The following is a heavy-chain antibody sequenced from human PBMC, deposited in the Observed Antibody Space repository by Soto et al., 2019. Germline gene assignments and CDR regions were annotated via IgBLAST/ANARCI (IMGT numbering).Heavy chain of an antibody. D-gene: IGHD4-17*01. CDR3: AKDIYGSPYYGLDV. J-gene: IGHJ6*02. V-gene: IGHV3-23*01. CDR1: GFTFSSYA. CDR2: ISGSGVGT. Sequence: GGSLRLSCAASGFTFSSYAMSWVRQAPGKGLEWVSTISGSGVGTYYADSVKGRFTISRDNSKNTLYLQMNSLRAEDTAVYYCAKDIYGSPYYGLDVWDQGTTVTVSS.